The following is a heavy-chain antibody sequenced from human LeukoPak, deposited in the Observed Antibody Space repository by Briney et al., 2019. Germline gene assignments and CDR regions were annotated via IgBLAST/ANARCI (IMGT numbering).Heavy chain of an antibody. V-gene: IGHV3-23*01. CDR2: ISGSGGTT. CDR1: GFTFSSYA. Sequence: GGSLRLSCAASGFTFSSYAMSWVRQAPGKGLEWVSVISGSGGTTYYADSVKGRFTISRDNAKNALYLQMNSLRVEDTAVYYCARGRPHGNDYWGQGTLVTVST. CDR3: ARGRPHGNDY. D-gene: IGHD4-23*01. J-gene: IGHJ4*02.